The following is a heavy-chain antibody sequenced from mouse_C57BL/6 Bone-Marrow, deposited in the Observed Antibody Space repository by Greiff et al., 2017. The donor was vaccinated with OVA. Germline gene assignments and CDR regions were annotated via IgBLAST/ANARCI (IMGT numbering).Heavy chain of an antibody. J-gene: IGHJ2*01. CDR2: ISSGSSTI. D-gene: IGHD1-1*01. CDR1: GFTFSDYG. Sequence: EVKLEESGGGLVKPGGSLKLSCAASGFTFSDYGMHWVRQAPEKGLEWVAYISSGSSTIYYADTVKGRFTISRDNAKNTLFLQMTSLRSEDTAMYYCARGNYYGGDYWGQGTTLTVSS. V-gene: IGHV5-17*01. CDR3: ARGNYYGGDY.